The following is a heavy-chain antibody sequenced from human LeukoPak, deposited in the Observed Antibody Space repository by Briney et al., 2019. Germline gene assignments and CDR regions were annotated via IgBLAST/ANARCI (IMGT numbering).Heavy chain of an antibody. CDR2: INTDSGGT. J-gene: IGHJ4*02. V-gene: IGHV1-2*02. Sequence: ASVKVSCKASGYAFTDYYMHWVRQAPGQGLEWMVWINTDSGGTNYAQKFQGRVTMTIDTSISTAYLELTRLTSDDTAVYYCARGEGSSIDYWGQGTLVTVSS. CDR1: GYAFTDYY. D-gene: IGHD6-13*01. CDR3: ARGEGSSIDY.